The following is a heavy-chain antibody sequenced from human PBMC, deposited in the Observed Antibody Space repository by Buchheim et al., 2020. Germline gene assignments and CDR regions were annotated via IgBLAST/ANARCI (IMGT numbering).Heavy chain of an antibody. V-gene: IGHV1-3*01. CDR3: ARLGRPGWAYFDY. CDR2: INAGNGNT. Sequence: QVQLVQSGAEVKKPGASVKVSCKASGYTFTSYAMHWVRQAPGQRLEWMGWINAGNGNTKYSQKFQGRVTITRDTSASTPYMELSSLRSEDTAVYYCARLGRPGWAYFDYWGQGTL. J-gene: IGHJ4*02. CDR1: GYTFTSYA. D-gene: IGHD1-26*01.